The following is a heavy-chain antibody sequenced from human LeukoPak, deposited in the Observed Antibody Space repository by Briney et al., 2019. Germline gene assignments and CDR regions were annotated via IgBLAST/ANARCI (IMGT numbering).Heavy chain of an antibody. V-gene: IGHV4-34*01. CDR3: ARGRGYSYGRGDDY. J-gene: IGHJ4*02. D-gene: IGHD5-18*01. Sequence: PSATLSLTCAVYGVSFSGYYWSWLRQPPGKGLACLGEINHSGSTNYNPSLKSRVTISVDTSKNQFSLKLGSVTAADTAVYYCARGRGYSYGRGDDYWGQGTLVTVSS. CDR2: INHSGST. CDR1: GVSFSGYY.